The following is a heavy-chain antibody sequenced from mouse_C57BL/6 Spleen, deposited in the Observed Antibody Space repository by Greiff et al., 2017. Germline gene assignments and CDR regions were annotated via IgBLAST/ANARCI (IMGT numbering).Heavy chain of an antibody. CDR3: ARDLRDRAMYY. CDR2: ISDGGSYT. Sequence: EVKLMESGGGLVKPGGSLKLSCAASGFTFSSYAMSWVRQTPEKRLEWVATISDGGSYTYYPDNVKGRFTISRDNAKNNLYLQMSHLKSEDTAMYYCARDLRDRAMYYWGQRTSVTVAS. CDR1: GFTFSSYA. V-gene: IGHV5-4*01. D-gene: IGHD2-14*01. J-gene: IGHJ4*01.